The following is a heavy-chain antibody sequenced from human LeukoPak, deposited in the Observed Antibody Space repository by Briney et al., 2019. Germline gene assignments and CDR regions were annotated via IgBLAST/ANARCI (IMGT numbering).Heavy chain of an antibody. D-gene: IGHD6-19*01. Sequence: GGSLRPSCAASGFTFSSYAMSWVRQAPGKGLEWVSAISGSGGSTYYADSVKGRFTISRDNSKNTLYLQMNSLRAEDTAVYYCAKDSLYSSGWYRWGQGTLVTVSS. CDR2: ISGSGGST. V-gene: IGHV3-23*01. CDR3: AKDSLYSSGWYR. J-gene: IGHJ4*02. CDR1: GFTFSSYA.